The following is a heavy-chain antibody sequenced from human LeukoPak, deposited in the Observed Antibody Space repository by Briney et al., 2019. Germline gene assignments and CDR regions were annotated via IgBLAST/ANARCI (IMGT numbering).Heavy chain of an antibody. CDR3: ARLRFLESRWYFDL. D-gene: IGHD3-3*01. CDR2: IYYSGST. V-gene: IGHV4-39*01. Sequence: PSETLSLTCTVSGGSISSSSYYWGWIRQPPGKGLEWIGSIYYSGSTYYNPSLKSRVTISVDTSKNQFSLKLSSVTAADTAVYYCARLRFLESRWYFDLWGRGTLVTVSS. CDR1: GGSISSSSYY. J-gene: IGHJ2*01.